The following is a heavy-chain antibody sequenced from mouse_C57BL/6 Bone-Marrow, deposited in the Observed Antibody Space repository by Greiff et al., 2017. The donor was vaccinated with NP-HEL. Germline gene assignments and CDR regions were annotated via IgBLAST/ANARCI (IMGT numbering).Heavy chain of an antibody. CDR2: IYPGSGST. CDR3: ARRITTVVVVDY. Sequence: VQLQQPGAELVKPGASVKMSCKASGYTFTSYWITWVKQRPGQGLEWIGDIYPGSGSTNYNEKFKSKATLTVDTSSSTAYMQLSSLTSEDSAVYYCARRITTVVVVDYWGQGTTLTVSS. J-gene: IGHJ2*01. CDR1: GYTFTSYW. V-gene: IGHV1-55*01. D-gene: IGHD1-1*01.